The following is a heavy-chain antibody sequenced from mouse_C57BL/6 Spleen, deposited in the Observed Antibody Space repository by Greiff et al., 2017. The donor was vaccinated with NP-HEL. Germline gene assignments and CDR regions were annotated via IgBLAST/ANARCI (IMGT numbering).Heavy chain of an antibody. CDR2: IHPNSGST. CDR1: GYTFTSYW. V-gene: IGHV1-64*01. Sequence: VQLQQPGAELVKPGASVTLSCKASGYTFTSYWMHWVKQRPGQGLEWIGMIHPNSGSTNYNEKFKSKATLTVDKSSSTAYMQLSSLTSEDSAVYYCAREGYDYAMDYWGQGTSVTVSS. CDR3: AREGYDYAMDY. D-gene: IGHD2-2*01. J-gene: IGHJ4*01.